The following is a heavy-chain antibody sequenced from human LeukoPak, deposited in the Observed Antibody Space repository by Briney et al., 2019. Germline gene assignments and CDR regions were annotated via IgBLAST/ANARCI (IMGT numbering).Heavy chain of an antibody. V-gene: IGHV4-39*01. CDR2: IYYSGST. CDR3: ARVRRIPGWFGELTYVFDY. D-gene: IGHD3-10*01. J-gene: IGHJ4*02. CDR1: GGSISSSSYY. Sequence: SETLSLTCTVSGGSISSSSYYWGWIRQPPGKGLEWIGSIYYSGSTCYNPSLKSRVTISVDTSKNQFSLKLSSVTAADTAVYYCARVRRIPGWFGELTYVFDYWGQGTLVTVSS.